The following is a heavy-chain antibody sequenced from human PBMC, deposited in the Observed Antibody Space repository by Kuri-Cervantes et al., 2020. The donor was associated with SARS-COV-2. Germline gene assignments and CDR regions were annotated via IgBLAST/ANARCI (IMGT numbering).Heavy chain of an antibody. Sequence: GGSLRLSCAASGFTFSSYSMNWVRQAPGKGLEWVSYISSSSSTIYYADSVKGRFTISRDNAKNSLYLQMNSLRAEDTAVYYCARDEGITGTYNWFDPWGQGTLVTVSS. CDR3: ARDEGITGTYNWFDP. CDR2: ISSSSSTI. CDR1: GFTFSSYS. J-gene: IGHJ5*02. D-gene: IGHD1-7*01. V-gene: IGHV3-48*01.